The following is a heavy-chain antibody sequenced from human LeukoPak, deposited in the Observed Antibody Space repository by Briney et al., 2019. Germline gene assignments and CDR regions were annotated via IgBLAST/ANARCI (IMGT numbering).Heavy chain of an antibody. D-gene: IGHD4-17*01. CDR3: AREGVTTS. V-gene: IGHV3-11*04. CDR1: GFTFGDHS. Sequence: GGSLRLSCTASGFTFGDHSVSWFRQAPGKGLEWVSYISSSGSTIYYADSGKGRFTISRDNAKHSLYLQMNSLRAEDTAVYYCAREGVTTSWGQGTLVTVSS. CDR2: ISSSGSTI. J-gene: IGHJ5*02.